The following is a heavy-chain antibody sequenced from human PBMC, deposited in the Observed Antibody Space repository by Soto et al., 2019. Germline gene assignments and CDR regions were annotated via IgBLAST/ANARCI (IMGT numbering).Heavy chain of an antibody. CDR1: GDSVSSNSAA. D-gene: IGHD1-20*01. J-gene: IGHJ6*03. V-gene: IGHV6-1*01. CDR3: ARDSDNWNTGYYYYMDV. Sequence: SQTLSLTCAISGDSVSSNSAAWNWIRQSPSRGLEWLGRTYYRSKWYNDYAVSVKSRITINPDTSKNQFSLQLNSVTPEDTAVYYCARDSDNWNTGYYYYMDVWGKGTTVTVSS. CDR2: TYYRSKWYN.